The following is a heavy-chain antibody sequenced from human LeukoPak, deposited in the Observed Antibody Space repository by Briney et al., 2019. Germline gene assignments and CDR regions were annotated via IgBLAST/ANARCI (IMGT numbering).Heavy chain of an antibody. D-gene: IGHD5-18*01. V-gene: IGHV1-2*02. CDR3: ASLNYSYGYLAY. Sequence: ASVKVSCKASGYTFTGYYMHWVRQAPGQGLEWMGWINPNSGGTNYAQKFQGRVTMTRDTSISTAYMELSSLRSEDTAVYYCASLNYSYGYLAYWGQGTLVTVSS. J-gene: IGHJ4*02. CDR1: GYTFTGYY. CDR2: INPNSGGT.